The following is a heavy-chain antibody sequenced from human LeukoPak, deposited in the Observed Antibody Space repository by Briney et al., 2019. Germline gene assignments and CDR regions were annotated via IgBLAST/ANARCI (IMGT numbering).Heavy chain of an antibody. D-gene: IGHD6-13*01. CDR3: ARFDGSSWETFDH. CDR1: GYTFIDYY. J-gene: IGHJ4*02. Sequence: WALVKVSCKASGYTFIDYYIHWVRQAPGQGLEWMGWINPNSGAPNYAQKFQGGVTMTRDTSISTVYMELSSLRSDDTAVYYCARFDGSSWETFDHWGQGTLVTVSS. V-gene: IGHV1-2*02. CDR2: INPNSGAP.